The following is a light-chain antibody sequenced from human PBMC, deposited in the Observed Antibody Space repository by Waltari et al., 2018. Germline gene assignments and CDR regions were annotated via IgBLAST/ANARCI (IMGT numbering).Light chain of an antibody. Sequence: QSVLTQPPSVSAAPGQKVTISCSGSISNIGNYYVSWYHQLPGAAPRLLIYDSNKRPSGFPDRFPASKSGTSATLGITGLQIGDEADYYCATWDNSLREVVFGGGTKLTVL. CDR1: ISNIGNYY. J-gene: IGLJ2*01. V-gene: IGLV1-51*01. CDR2: DSN. CDR3: ATWDNSLREVV.